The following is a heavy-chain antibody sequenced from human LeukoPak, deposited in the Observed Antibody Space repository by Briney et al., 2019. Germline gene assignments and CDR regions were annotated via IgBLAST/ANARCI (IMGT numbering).Heavy chain of an antibody. D-gene: IGHD3-10*01. V-gene: IGHV4-34*01. Sequence: SETLSLTCAVSGGSFSGYYWSWIRQPPGKGLEWIGEINHSGSTNYNPSLKSRVTISVDTSKNQFSLKLSSVTAADTAVYYCASMVRGVIITDYYYYYMDVWGKGTTVTVSS. J-gene: IGHJ6*03. CDR3: ASMVRGVIITDYYYYYMDV. CDR2: INHSGST. CDR1: GGSFSGYY.